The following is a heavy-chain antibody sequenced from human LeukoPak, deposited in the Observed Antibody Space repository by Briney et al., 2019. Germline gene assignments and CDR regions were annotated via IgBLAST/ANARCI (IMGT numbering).Heavy chain of an antibody. CDR3: ARGRMATIRSLDY. CDR2: IYYSGST. CDR1: GGSISSYY. D-gene: IGHD5-24*01. J-gene: IGHJ4*02. V-gene: IGHV4-59*08. Sequence: RPSETLSLTCTVSGGSISSYYWSWIRQPPGKGLEWIGYIYYSGSTNYNPSLKSRVTISVDTSKNQFSLKLSSVTAADTAVYYCARGRMATIRSLDYWGQGTLVTVSS.